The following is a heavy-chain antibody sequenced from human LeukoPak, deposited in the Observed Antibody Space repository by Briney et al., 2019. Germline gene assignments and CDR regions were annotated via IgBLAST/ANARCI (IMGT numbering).Heavy chain of an antibody. V-gene: IGHV4-59*12. CDR2: IYHSGST. CDR3: ARSPMDYDSSGYSDY. CDR1: GGSISSYY. D-gene: IGHD3-22*01. Sequence: SETLSLTCIVSGGSISSYYWSWIRQPPGKGLEWIGEIYHSGSTNYNPSLKSRVTISVDKSKNQFSLKLSSVTAADTAVYYCARSPMDYDSSGYSDYWGQGTLVTVSS. J-gene: IGHJ4*02.